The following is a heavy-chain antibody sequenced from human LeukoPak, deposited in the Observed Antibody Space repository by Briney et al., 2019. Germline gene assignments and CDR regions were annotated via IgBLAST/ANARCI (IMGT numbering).Heavy chain of an antibody. CDR1: GFTFSSYW. CDR3: AKDPTHYRVWDDYDSRRLSH. V-gene: IGHV3-7*01. Sequence: GGSLRLSCAASGFTFSSYWMSWVRQAPGKGLEWVANIKQDGSEKYYVDSVKGRFTISRDNAKNSLYLQMNSLRAEDTAVYYCAKDPTHYRVWDDYDSRRLSHWGQGTLVTVSS. D-gene: IGHD3-22*01. J-gene: IGHJ4*02. CDR2: IKQDGSEK.